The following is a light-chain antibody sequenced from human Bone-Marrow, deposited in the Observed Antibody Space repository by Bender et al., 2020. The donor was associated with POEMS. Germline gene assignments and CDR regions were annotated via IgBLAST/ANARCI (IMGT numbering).Light chain of an antibody. J-gene: IGLJ1*01. CDR2: ELT. CDR1: SSDVGGYNS. CDR3: TTYADSNTYV. V-gene: IGLV2-8*01. Sequence: QSALTQPPSASGSPGQSVTISCTGSSSDVGGYNSVAWVQQHPGKAPKLMIYELTKRPSGVPDRFSGSKSANTASLPVSGLQTEDEADYYCTTYADSNTYVFATGTKVTVL.